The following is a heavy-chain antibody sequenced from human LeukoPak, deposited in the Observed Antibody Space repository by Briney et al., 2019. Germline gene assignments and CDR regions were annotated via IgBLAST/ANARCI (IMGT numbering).Heavy chain of an antibody. V-gene: IGHV4-59*01. CDR3: AIQVVPAAGYGMDV. D-gene: IGHD2-2*01. J-gene: IGHJ6*02. Sequence: SETLSLTCTVSGGSISSYYWSWIRQPPGKGLEWIGYIYYSGSTNYNPSLKSRVTISVDTPKNQFSLKLSSVTAADTAVYYCAIQVVPAAGYGMDVWGQGTTVTVSS. CDR1: GGSISSYY. CDR2: IYYSGST.